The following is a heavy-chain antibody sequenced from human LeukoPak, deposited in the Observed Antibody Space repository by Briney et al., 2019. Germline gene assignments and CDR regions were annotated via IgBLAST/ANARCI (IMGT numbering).Heavy chain of an antibody. D-gene: IGHD2-15*01. CDR3: AKQLGYCSNGSCYFPY. CDR2: ISNNGGYT. J-gene: IGHJ4*02. CDR1: GFTFSSSA. V-gene: IGHV3-23*01. Sequence: GGSLRLSCAASGFTFSSSAMSWVRQAPGKGLEWVSAISNNGGYTYYADSVQGWFTISRDNSKSTLCLQMNSLRAEDTAVYYCAKQLGYCSNGSCYFPYWGQGTLVTVSS.